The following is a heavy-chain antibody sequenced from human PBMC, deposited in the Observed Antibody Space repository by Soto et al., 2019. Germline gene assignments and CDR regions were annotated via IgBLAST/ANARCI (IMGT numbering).Heavy chain of an antibody. J-gene: IGHJ3*02. Sequence: PSETLSLTCAVSGGSISSSNWWSWVRQPPEKGLEWIGEIFHSGTTNYNTSLKSRVTISVDESKNQFSLQLNSVTAADTAMYYCARVYYGDYNGAAFDIWGQGTMVTVSS. V-gene: IGHV4-4*02. CDR2: IFHSGTT. CDR1: GGSISSSNW. D-gene: IGHD4-17*01. CDR3: ARVYYGDYNGAAFDI.